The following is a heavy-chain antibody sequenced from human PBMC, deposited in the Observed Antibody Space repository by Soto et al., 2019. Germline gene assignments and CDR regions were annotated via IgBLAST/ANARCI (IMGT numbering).Heavy chain of an antibody. D-gene: IGHD2-8*01. CDR2: ISGSGGST. Sequence: WGSLLLSCASSVFTFSSYAMGWVRQAPGKGLEWVSAISGSGGSTYYADSVKGRFTISRDNSKNTLYLQMNSLRAEDTAVYYCAKTKGYEKSLYFDYWGQGTMVTVSS. CDR3: AKTKGYEKSLYFDY. CDR1: VFTFSSYA. V-gene: IGHV3-23*01. J-gene: IGHJ4*02.